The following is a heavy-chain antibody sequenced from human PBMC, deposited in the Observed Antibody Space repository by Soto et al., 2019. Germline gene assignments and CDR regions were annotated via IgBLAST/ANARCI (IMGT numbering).Heavy chain of an antibody. Sequence: GGSLRLSCAASGFTFSTYWMTWVRQAPGKGLEWVANIKQGGSEKHYVDSVKGRFTISRDDAKNTLYLQMNSLRAEDTAVYYCARDRRDGTHLDCWDQGTLVTVSS. V-gene: IGHV3-7*05. CDR2: IKQGGSEK. J-gene: IGHJ4*02. CDR3: ARDRRDGTHLDC. CDR1: GFTFSTYW.